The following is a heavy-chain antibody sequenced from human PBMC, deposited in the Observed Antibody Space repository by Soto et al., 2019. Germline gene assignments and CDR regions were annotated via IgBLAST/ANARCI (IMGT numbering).Heavy chain of an antibody. Sequence: QVQLVQSGAEVKKPGASVKVSCKASGYTFTSYGISWVRQTPGQGLEWKGWISAYNGNTNYAQKLQGRVTMTTDTSTSTAYMELRSLRSDDTAVYYCARAYCGGDGYWVGYNLFVPWGQGTLVTVSS. CDR3: ARAYCGGDGYWVGYNLFVP. V-gene: IGHV1-18*01. CDR1: GYTFTSYG. J-gene: IGHJ5*02. CDR2: ISAYNGNT. D-gene: IGHD2-21*02.